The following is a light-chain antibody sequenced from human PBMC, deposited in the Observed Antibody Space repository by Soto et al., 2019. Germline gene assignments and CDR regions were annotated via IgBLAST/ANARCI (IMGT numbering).Light chain of an antibody. CDR1: SSDVGGYNY. CDR2: DVS. Sequence: QSALTQPASVSGSPGQSITISCTGTSSDVGGYNYVCWYQQHPGKAPRLIIYDVSNRPSGVSNRFSGSKSGNTASLTISGLHAEDEADYYCTSYTTSSTLYVFGTGTKVTVL. V-gene: IGLV2-14*01. J-gene: IGLJ1*01. CDR3: TSYTTSSTLYV.